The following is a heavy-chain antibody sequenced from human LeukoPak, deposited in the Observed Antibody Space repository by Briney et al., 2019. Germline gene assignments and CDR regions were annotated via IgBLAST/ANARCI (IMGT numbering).Heavy chain of an antibody. CDR2: INPNSGGT. CDR1: GYTFTGYY. V-gene: IGHV1-2*02. J-gene: IGHJ4*02. D-gene: IGHD3-3*01. Sequence: GASVKVSCEASGYTFTGYYMHWVRQAPGQAREWMGWINPNSGGTNYAQKFHGRFTMARDTSISTAYVELSRLRSDDTAVYYCARDLFGYDFWSGYSGYFDYWGQGTLVTVSS. CDR3: ARDLFGYDFWSGYSGYFDY.